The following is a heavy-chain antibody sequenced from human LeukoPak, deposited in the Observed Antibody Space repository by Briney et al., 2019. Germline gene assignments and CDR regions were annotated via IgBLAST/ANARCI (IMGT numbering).Heavy chain of an antibody. CDR2: IYHSGST. CDR1: GGSISSSSYY. Sequence: SETLSLTCTVSGGSISSSSYYWGWIRQPPGKGLEWIGSIYHSGSTYYNPSLKSRVTISVDTSKNQFSLKLSSVTAADTAVYYCARALYCYDSSGYYPYWYFDLWGRGTLVTVSS. J-gene: IGHJ2*01. CDR3: ARALYCYDSSGYYPYWYFDL. D-gene: IGHD3-22*01. V-gene: IGHV4-39*07.